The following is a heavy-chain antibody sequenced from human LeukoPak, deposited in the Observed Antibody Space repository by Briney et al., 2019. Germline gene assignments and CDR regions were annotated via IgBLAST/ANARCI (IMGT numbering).Heavy chain of an antibody. CDR1: GGSISSSNW. CDR2: IYHSGST. CDR3: AREARGWLQRLYYFDY. D-gene: IGHD5-24*01. J-gene: IGHJ4*02. V-gene: IGHV4-4*02. Sequence: SETLSLTCAVSGGSISSSNWWSWVRQPPGKGLEWIGEIYHSGSTNYNPSLKSRVTISVDKSKNQFSLKLSSVTAADTAVYYCAREARGWLQRLYYFDYWGQGTLVTVSS.